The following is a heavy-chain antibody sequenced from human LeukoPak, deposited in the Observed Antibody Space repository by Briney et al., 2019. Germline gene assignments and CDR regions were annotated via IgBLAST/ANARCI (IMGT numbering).Heavy chain of an antibody. CDR3: ARATYYDFWSGYLDAFDI. CDR2: ISAYNGNT. J-gene: IGHJ3*02. Sequence: GASVKVSCKASGYTFTSYGISWVRQAPGQGLEWMGWISAYNGNTNYAQKLQGRVTMTTDTSTSTAYMELRSLRSDDTAVYYCARATYYDFWSGYLDAFDIWGQGTMVTVSS. V-gene: IGHV1-18*01. D-gene: IGHD3-3*01. CDR1: GYTFTSYG.